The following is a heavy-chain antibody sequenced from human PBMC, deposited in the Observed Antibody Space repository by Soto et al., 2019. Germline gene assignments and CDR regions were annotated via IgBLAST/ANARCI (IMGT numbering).Heavy chain of an antibody. CDR2: ISGSGGST. CDR3: AKPNDYYDSSGYPYYFDY. V-gene: IGHV3-23*01. D-gene: IGHD3-22*01. CDR1: GFTFSSYS. Sequence: GGSLRLSFAASGFTFSSYSMSWVRQAPGKGLEWVSAISGSGGSTYYADSVKGRFTISRDNSKNTLYLQMNSLRAEDTAVYYCAKPNDYYDSSGYPYYFDYWGQGTLVTVSS. J-gene: IGHJ4*02.